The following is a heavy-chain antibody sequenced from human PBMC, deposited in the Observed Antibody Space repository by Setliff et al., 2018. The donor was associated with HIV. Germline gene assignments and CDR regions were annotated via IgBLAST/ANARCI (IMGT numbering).Heavy chain of an antibody. J-gene: IGHJ3*02. CDR3: ASGRGDGYNYFAFDI. CDR1: GYPFTYRY. V-gene: IGHV1-45*02. D-gene: IGHD5-12*01. Sequence: WASVKVSCKASGYPFTYRYLHWVRQAPGQALEWMGWITPYNANTNYAQKFQGRVTMTSDRSMSTAYMDLSSLRSEDTAMYYCASGRGDGYNYFAFDIWGQGTVVTVSS. CDR2: ITPYNANT.